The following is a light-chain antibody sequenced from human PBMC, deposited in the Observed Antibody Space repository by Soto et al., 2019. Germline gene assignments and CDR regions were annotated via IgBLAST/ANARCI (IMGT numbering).Light chain of an antibody. V-gene: IGKV3-20*01. CDR1: QTVSSSY. CDR2: GAS. J-gene: IGKJ1*01. CDR3: QKCGSSLRT. Sequence: EIVLTQSPGTLSLSPGERATLSCRASQTVSSSYLAWYQQKPGQAPRLLIYGASSRATGIPDRFTGSGSGTDFTLTISRLEPEDFAVYYCQKCGSSLRTFGQGTKVEIK.